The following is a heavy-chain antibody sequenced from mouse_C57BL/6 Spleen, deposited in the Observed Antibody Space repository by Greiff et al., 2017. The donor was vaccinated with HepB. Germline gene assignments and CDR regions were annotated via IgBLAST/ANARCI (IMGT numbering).Heavy chain of an antibody. CDR3: ARPGTGSSWFAY. Sequence: DVKLVESGGGLVKPGGSLKLSCAASGFTFSDYGMHWVRQAPEKGLEWVAYISSGSSTIYYADTVKGRFTISRDNAKNTLFLQMTSLRSEDTAMYYCARPGTGSSWFAYWGQGTLVTVSA. V-gene: IGHV5-17*01. CDR1: GFTFSDYG. CDR2: ISSGSSTI. D-gene: IGHD1-1*01. J-gene: IGHJ3*01.